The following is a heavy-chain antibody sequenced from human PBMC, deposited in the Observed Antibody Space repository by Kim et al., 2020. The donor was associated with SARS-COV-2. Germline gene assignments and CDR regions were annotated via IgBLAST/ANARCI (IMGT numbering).Heavy chain of an antibody. CDR3: AKRGPGAVPLTDVFDF. V-gene: IGHV4-59*08. D-gene: IGHD1-26*01. Sequence: SETLSLTSTVSGGSITNYYWIWIRQPPGGRLEYIGYVSYSGITDYNPYLRNRVTVSVDTSKNQFFLRLQSVNAAATALYYCAKRGPGAVPLTDVFDFWG. CDR1: GGSITNYY. J-gene: IGHJ3*01. CDR2: VSYSGIT.